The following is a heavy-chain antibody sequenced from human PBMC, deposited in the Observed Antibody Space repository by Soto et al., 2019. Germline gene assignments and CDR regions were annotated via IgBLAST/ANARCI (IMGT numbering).Heavy chain of an antibody. CDR3: ARGRIAVADRAGY. J-gene: IGHJ4*02. V-gene: IGHV4-34*01. CDR1: GGSFSGYY. Sequence: SETLSLTCAVYGGSFSGYYWSWIRQPPGKGLEWIGEINHSGSTNYNPSLKSRVTISVDTSKNQFSLKLSSVTAADTAVYYCARGRIAVADRAGYWGQGTLVTVSS. D-gene: IGHD6-19*01. CDR2: INHSGST.